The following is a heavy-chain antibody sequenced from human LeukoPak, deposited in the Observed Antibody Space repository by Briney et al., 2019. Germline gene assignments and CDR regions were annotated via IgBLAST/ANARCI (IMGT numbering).Heavy chain of an antibody. V-gene: IGHV3-43*01. Sequence: PGGSLRLSCAASGFTFDDYTVHWVRQAPGKGLEWVSLITWGGGRTYYADSVKGRFTISRDNSKNSLYLQMNSLRTEDTALYYCAKNALYYDILTGPLDYWGQGTLVTVSS. CDR3: AKNALYYDILTGPLDY. CDR1: GFTFDDYT. J-gene: IGHJ4*02. CDR2: ITWGGGRT. D-gene: IGHD3-9*01.